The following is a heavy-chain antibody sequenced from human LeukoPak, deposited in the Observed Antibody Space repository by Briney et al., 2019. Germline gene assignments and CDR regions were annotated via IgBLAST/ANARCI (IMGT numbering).Heavy chain of an antibody. CDR2: IYHSGST. D-gene: IGHD3-22*01. Sequence: LRLSCAASGFTFTSYAMYWVRQAPGKGLEWIGYIYHSGSTYYNPSLKSRVTISVDRSKSQFSLKLSSVTAADTAVYYCARGVPMIVVVITQYYFDYWGQGTLVTVSS. J-gene: IGHJ4*02. CDR3: ARGVPMIVVVITQYYFDY. CDR1: GFTFTSYA. V-gene: IGHV4-34*01.